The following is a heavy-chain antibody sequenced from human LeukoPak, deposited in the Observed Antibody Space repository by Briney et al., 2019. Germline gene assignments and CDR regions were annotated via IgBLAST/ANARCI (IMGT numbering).Heavy chain of an antibody. J-gene: IGHJ1*01. CDR2: MNPNSGNT. CDR1: GYTFSSYD. Sequence: ASVRVSCKASGYTFSSYDINWVRQATGQGLEWMGWMNPNSGNTGYAQKFQGRLNMTRNTSIDTAYMELSSLRSDDTAVYYGARRVGSGWPVQHWGQGTLVAVSS. CDR3: ARRVGSGWPVQH. D-gene: IGHD6-19*01. V-gene: IGHV1-8*01.